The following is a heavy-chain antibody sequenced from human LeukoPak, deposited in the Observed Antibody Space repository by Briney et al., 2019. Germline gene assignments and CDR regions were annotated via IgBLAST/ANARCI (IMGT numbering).Heavy chain of an antibody. CDR1: SGSFSGYY. D-gene: IGHD6-6*01. Sequence: SETLSLTCAVYSGSFSGYYWSWIRQPPGKGLEWIGEINHSGSTNYNPSLKSRVTISVDASKNQFSLKLSSVTAADTAVYYCARVRGAARLFGDYWGQGTLVTVSS. V-gene: IGHV4-34*01. CDR2: INHSGST. J-gene: IGHJ4*02. CDR3: ARVRGAARLFGDY.